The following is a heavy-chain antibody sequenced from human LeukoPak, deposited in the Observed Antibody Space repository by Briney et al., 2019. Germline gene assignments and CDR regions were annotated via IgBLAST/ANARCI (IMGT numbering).Heavy chain of an antibody. CDR1: GFTFSDYW. D-gene: IGHD6-6*01. V-gene: IGHV3-7*01. CDR2: IKQDGSQR. Sequence: GGSLRLSCTASGFTFSDYWMTLVRQAPGKGPEWVANIKQDGSQRYYVDSVRGRFTISRDNAKSSLFLQMNGLRAEDTAVYYCARRGGSSSRRSPIDYWGQGTLVTVSS. CDR3: ARRGGSSSRRSPIDY. J-gene: IGHJ4*02.